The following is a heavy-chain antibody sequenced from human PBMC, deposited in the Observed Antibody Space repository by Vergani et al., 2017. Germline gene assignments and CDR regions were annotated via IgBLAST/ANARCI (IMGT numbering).Heavy chain of an antibody. D-gene: IGHD2-2*01. CDR2: INPNSGGT. CDR3: ASLGYCSSTSCDATNFDY. V-gene: IGHV1-2*02. CDR1: GYTFTGYY. J-gene: IGHJ4*02. Sequence: QVQLVQSGAEVKKPGASVKVSCKTSGYTFTGYYMHWVRQAPGQGLEWMGWINPNSGGTNYAQKFQGRVTMTRDTSISTAYMELSRLRSDDTAVYYCASLGYCSSTSCDATNFDYWGQGTLVTVSS.